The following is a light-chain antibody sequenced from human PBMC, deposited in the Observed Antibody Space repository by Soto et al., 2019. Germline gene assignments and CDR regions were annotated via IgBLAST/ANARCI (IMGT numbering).Light chain of an antibody. CDR3: QQRNNWPPVT. CDR1: QGIGDT. Sequence: TQSPATLSLSPREGLTLSFRANQGIGDTLAWYQHKPGQAPRLLIYDASNRATGIPARFSGSGSGTDFTLTISSLEPEDFAVYYCQQRNNWPPVTFGGGTKVDIK. J-gene: IGKJ4*01. V-gene: IGKV3-11*01. CDR2: DAS.